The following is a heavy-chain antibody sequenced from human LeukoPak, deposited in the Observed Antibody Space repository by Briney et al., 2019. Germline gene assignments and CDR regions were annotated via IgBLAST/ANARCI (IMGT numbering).Heavy chain of an antibody. CDR3: ARLEFAGTHYFDY. D-gene: IGHD1-1*01. V-gene: IGHV1-18*01. J-gene: IGHJ4*02. Sequence: ASVNVSCKASRYTFTSYGISWVRQAPGQGREWMGWISVYNGNTNYAQKLQGRVTMTTDTSTSTAYMDLRSLGSDDTAVYYCARLEFAGTHYFDYWGQGTLVTVSS. CDR2: ISVYNGNT. CDR1: RYTFTSYG.